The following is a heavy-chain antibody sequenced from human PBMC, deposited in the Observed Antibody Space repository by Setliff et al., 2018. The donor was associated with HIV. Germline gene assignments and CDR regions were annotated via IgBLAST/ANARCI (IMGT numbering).Heavy chain of an antibody. Sequence: ASVKVSCKASGYTFTSDYIHWVRQAPGQGLEWMGIINPAGNPTSYAQKFQGRLTMTRDTSTNTAYMEVSRLRSDDTAVYYCARDHCSSSGCYEYSYYGMDVWGQGTTATVSS. D-gene: IGHD2-2*01. J-gene: IGHJ6*02. CDR3: ARDHCSSSGCYEYSYYGMDV. CDR2: INPAGNPT. V-gene: IGHV1-46*01. CDR1: GYTFTSDY.